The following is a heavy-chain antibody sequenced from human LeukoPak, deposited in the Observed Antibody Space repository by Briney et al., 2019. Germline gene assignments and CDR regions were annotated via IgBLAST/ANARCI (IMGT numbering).Heavy chain of an antibody. CDR3: ARDRSSGWYSFYY. D-gene: IGHD6-19*01. J-gene: IGHJ4*02. V-gene: IGHV1-18*01. Sequence: ASVKVSCMAPGYTFTSYGISWVRQAPGQGLEWMGWINAYKGNTHYAQKLQGRVTMTTDKYTRTAYMALRSLRSDATAVYYRARDRSSGWYSFYYWGQGTLVTVSS. CDR1: GYTFTSYG. CDR2: INAYKGNT.